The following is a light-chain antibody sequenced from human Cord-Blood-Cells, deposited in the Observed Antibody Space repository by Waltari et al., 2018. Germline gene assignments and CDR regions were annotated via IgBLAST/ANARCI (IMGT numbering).Light chain of an antibody. V-gene: IGLV3-25*03. CDR2: NDS. Sequence: SYELTQPPSVSVSPGPTARNTFSGDALPKQYAYWYQQQPGQAPVLVIYNDSERPSGIPERFSGSSSGTTVTLTISGVQAEDEADYYCQSADSSGTNWVFGGGTKLTVL. CDR3: QSADSSGTNWV. J-gene: IGLJ3*02. CDR1: ALPKQY.